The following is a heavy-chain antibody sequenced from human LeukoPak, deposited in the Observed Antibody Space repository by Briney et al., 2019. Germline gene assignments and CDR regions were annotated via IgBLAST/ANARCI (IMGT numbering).Heavy chain of an antibody. CDR2: ISGSGGST. CDR1: GFTFSSYA. V-gene: IGHV3-23*01. Sequence: GGSLRLSCAASGFTFSSYAMSWVRQAPGKGLEWVSAISGSGGSTYYADSVKGRFTISRDNSKNTLYLQMNSLRAEDTAVYCCAKGFGGYYYDSSGYYGRHDAFDIWGQGTMVTVSS. J-gene: IGHJ3*02. D-gene: IGHD3-22*01. CDR3: AKGFGGYYYDSSGYYGRHDAFDI.